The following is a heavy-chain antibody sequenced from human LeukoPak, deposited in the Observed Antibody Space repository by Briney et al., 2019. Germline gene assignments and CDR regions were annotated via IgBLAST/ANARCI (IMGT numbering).Heavy chain of an antibody. CDR2: INPNSGGT. CDR3: ARGRKDDLPTYYYDSSGFNY. V-gene: IGHV1-2*06. D-gene: IGHD3-22*01. J-gene: IGHJ4*02. Sequence: ASVKVSCKASGYTFTGYYMHWVRQAPGQGLEWMGRINPNSGGTNYAQKFQGRVTMTRDTSISTAYMELSRLRSDDTAVYYCARGRKDDLPTYYYDSSGFNYWGQGTLVTVSS. CDR1: GYTFTGYY.